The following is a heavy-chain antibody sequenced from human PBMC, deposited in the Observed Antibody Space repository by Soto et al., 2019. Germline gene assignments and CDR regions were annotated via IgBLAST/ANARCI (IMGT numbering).Heavy chain of an antibody. V-gene: IGHV3-21*01. CDR3: ARSRDGYNFFFWYFDL. CDR2: ISSSSSTI. Sequence: EVQLVESGGGLVKPGGSLRLSCAASGFTFSSYSMNWVRQAPGKGLEWVSSISSSSSTIYYADSVKGRFTISRDNAKNSLYLQMNSLRDEDTAVYYCARSRDGYNFFFWYFDLWGRGTLVTVSS. CDR1: GFTFSSYS. J-gene: IGHJ2*01. D-gene: IGHD5-12*01.